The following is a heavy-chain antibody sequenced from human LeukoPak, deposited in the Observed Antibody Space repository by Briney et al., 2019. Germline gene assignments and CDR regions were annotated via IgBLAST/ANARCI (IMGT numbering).Heavy chain of an antibody. CDR2: ISWNSGSI. CDR1: GFTFDDYA. CDR3: AKDSMIRAVIKSNAFDI. V-gene: IGHV3-9*01. J-gene: IGHJ3*02. Sequence: GRSLRLSCAASGFTFDDYAMHWVRQTPGNGLEWVSGISWNSGSIGYVDSVKGRFTVSRDNAKSSLYLQMNSLRAEDTALYYCAKDSMIRAVIKSNAFDIWGQGTMVTVSS. D-gene: IGHD3-10*01.